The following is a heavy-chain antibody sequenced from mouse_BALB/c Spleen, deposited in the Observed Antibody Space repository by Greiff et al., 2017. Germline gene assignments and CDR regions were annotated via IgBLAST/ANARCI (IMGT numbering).Heavy chain of an antibody. CDR3: ARHEEGYGYDGGYAMDY. CDR2: FYPGSGSI. V-gene: IGHV1-62-2*01. Sequence: QVQLKESGAELVKPGASVKLSCKASGYTFTEYTIHWVKQRSGQGLEWIGWFYPGSGSIKYNEKFKDKATLTADKSSSTVYMELSRLTSEDSAVYFCARHEEGYGYDGGYAMDYWGQGTSVTVSS. D-gene: IGHD2-2*01. CDR1: GYTFTEYT. J-gene: IGHJ4*01.